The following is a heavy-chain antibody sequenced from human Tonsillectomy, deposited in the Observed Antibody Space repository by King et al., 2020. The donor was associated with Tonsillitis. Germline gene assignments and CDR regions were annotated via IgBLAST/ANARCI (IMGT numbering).Heavy chain of an antibody. CDR1: GFTFSSYA. V-gene: IGHV3-23*04. CDR2: ISGSGGST. CDR3: AGLRVTKTSGRPLYYFYGLDV. Sequence: VQLVESGGGLVQPGGSLRLSCAASGFTFSSYAMSWVRQAPGKGLEWVSGISGSGGSTYYADSVKGRFTISRDNSKNTLSLQMNSLRAEDTAVYYCAGLRVTKTSGRPLYYFYGLDVWGQGTTVTVSS. D-gene: IGHD5-18*01. J-gene: IGHJ6*02.